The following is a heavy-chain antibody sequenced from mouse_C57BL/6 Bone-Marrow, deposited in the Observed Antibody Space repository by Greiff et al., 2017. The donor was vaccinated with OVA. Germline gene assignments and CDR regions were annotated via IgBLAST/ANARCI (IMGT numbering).Heavy chain of an antibody. J-gene: IGHJ3*01. CDR2: IYPGDGDT. CDR1: GYAFSSSW. Sequence: QVQLKESGPELVKPGASVKISCKASGYAFSSSWMNWVKQRPGKGLEWIGRIYPGDGDTNYNGKFKGKATLTADKSCSTAYMQLSSLTSEDSAVYFCARTGPFAYWGQGTLVTVSA. CDR3: ARTGPFAY. V-gene: IGHV1-82*01. D-gene: IGHD4-1*01.